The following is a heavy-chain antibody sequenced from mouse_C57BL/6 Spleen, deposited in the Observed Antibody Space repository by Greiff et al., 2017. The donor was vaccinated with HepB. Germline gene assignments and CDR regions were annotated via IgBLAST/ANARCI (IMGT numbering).Heavy chain of an antibody. Sequence: VQLQQSGPELVKPEASVKISCKASGYAFSSSWMNWVKQRPGKGLEWIGRIYPGDGDTNYNGKFKGKATLTADKSSSTAYMQLSSLTSEDSAVYFCARSGSSDWYFDVWGTGTTVTVSS. J-gene: IGHJ1*03. V-gene: IGHV1-82*01. CDR1: GYAFSSSW. CDR2: IYPGDGDT. D-gene: IGHD1-1*01. CDR3: ARSGSSDWYFDV.